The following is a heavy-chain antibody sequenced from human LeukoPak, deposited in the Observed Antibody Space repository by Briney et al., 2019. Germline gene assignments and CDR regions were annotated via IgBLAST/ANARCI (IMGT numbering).Heavy chain of an antibody. CDR1: GFTFSSYA. J-gene: IGHJ5*02. CDR2: ISYDGSNK. Sequence: PGRSLRLSCAASGFTFSSYAMHWVRQAPGKGLEWVAVISYDGSNKYYADSVKGRFTISRDNSKNTLYLQMNSLRAEDTAVYYCAIDSSGSPPPWGQGTLVTVAS. CDR3: AIDSSGSPPP. D-gene: IGHD3-22*01. V-gene: IGHV3-30-3*01.